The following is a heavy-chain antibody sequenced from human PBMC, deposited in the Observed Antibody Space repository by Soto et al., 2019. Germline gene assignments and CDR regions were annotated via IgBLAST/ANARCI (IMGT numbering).Heavy chain of an antibody. D-gene: IGHD6-19*01. CDR2: ISSSGSTI. V-gene: IGHV3-48*02. Sequence: EVPLVESGGGLVQPGGSLRLSCAASGFTFSSNAMNWVRQAPGKGLQWVSYISSSGSTIYYADSVKGRFTISRDNAKNSLYLQMNSLRDEDTAIYYCARDRYSSGWYEDYWGQGTLVTVSS. CDR1: GFTFSSNA. CDR3: ARDRYSSGWYEDY. J-gene: IGHJ4*02.